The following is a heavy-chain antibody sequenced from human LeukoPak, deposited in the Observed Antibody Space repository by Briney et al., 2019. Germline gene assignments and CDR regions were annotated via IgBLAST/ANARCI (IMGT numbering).Heavy chain of an antibody. CDR2: IYHSGST. CDR1: AYSISSGYY. J-gene: IGHJ5*02. V-gene: IGHV4-38-2*02. Sequence: SETLSLTCTVSAYSISSGYYWGWIRQPPGKGLEWIGSIYHSGSTYYNPSLKSRVTISVDKSKNQFSLKLSSVTAADTAVYYCARVVVAARKGELPPGNWFDPWGQGTLVTVSS. D-gene: IGHD2-15*01. CDR3: ARVVVAARKGELPPGNWFDP.